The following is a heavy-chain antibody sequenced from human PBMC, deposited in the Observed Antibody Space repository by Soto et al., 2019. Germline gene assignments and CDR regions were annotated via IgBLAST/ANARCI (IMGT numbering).Heavy chain of an antibody. CDR3: ARAGRGYCSGGSCYGAFDI. CDR2: ITPIFGTA. CDR1: GGTFSSYA. D-gene: IGHD2-15*01. V-gene: IGHV1-69*13. Sequence: SVKVSCKASGGTFSSYAISWVRQAPGQGLEWMGGITPIFGTANYAQKFQGRVTITADESTSTAYMELSSLRSEDTAVYYCARAGRGYCSGGSCYGAFDIWGQGTMVT. J-gene: IGHJ3*02.